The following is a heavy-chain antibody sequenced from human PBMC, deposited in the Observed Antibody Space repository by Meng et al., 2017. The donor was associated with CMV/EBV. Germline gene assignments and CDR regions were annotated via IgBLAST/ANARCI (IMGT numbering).Heavy chain of an antibody. CDR1: GFTFSSYA. CDR3: AIHSNYFDY. D-gene: IGHD4-11*01. Sequence: SCAASGFTFSSYAMSWVRQAPGKGLEWVSVIYSGGSNTYYADSVKGRFTISRDNSKNTLYLQMNSLRAEDTAVYYCAIHSNYFDYWGQGTLVTVSS. V-gene: IGHV3-23*03. J-gene: IGHJ4*02. CDR2: IYSGGSNT.